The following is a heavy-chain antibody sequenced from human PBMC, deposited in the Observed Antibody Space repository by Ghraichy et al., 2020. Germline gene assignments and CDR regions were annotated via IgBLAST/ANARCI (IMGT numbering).Heavy chain of an antibody. CDR1: GFTVSSNY. J-gene: IGHJ3*02. D-gene: IGHD3-22*01. V-gene: IGHV3-66*02. CDR2: IYSGGST. CDR3: ARYPLYDSSGIDAFDI. Sequence: GGSLRLSCAASGFTVSSNYMSWVRQAPGKGLEWVSVIYSGGSTYYADSVKGRFTISRDNSKNTLYLQINSLRAEDTAVYYCARYPLYDSSGIDAFDIWGQGTMVTVSS.